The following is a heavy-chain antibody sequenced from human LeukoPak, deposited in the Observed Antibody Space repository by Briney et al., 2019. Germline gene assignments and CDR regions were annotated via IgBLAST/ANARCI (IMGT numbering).Heavy chain of an antibody. Sequence: SETLSLTCTVSGGSIRSYYWSWIRQPPQEGLEWIGYISHSGSANYNTSLKSRVTISLDTSKNQFSLKLTSVTAADTAVYYCAAYGARGAFDIWGHGTMVTVST. CDR2: ISHSGSA. CDR1: GGSIRSYY. J-gene: IGHJ3*02. V-gene: IGHV4-59*01. CDR3: AAYGARGAFDI. D-gene: IGHD4-17*01.